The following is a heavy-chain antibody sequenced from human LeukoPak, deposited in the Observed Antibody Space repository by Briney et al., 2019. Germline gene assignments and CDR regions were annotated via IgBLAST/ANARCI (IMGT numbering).Heavy chain of an antibody. J-gene: IGHJ1*01. CDR2: IIPIFGTA. V-gene: IGHV1-69*13. CDR3: AGPDIVVVPAAIEYFQH. CDR1: GYTFASYG. D-gene: IGHD2-2*02. Sequence: SVKVSCKASGYTFASYGISWVRQAPGQGLEWLGGIIPIFGTANYAQKFQGRVTITADESTSTAYMELSSLRSEDTAVYYCAGPDIVVVPAAIEYFQHWGQGTLVTVSS.